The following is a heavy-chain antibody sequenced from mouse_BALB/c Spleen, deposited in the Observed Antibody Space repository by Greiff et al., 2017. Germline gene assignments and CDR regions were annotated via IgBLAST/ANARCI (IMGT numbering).Heavy chain of an antibody. CDR3: TRTLITTVVEDWYFDV. Sequence: EVKLEESGGGLVQPGGSMKLSCVASGFTFSNYWMNWVRQSPEKGLEWVAEIRLKSNNYATHYAESVKGRFTISRDDSKSSVYLQMNNLRAEDTGIYYCTRTLITTVVEDWYFDVWGAGTTVTVSS. D-gene: IGHD1-1*01. CDR1: GFTFSNYW. V-gene: IGHV6-6*02. J-gene: IGHJ1*01. CDR2: IRLKSNNYAT.